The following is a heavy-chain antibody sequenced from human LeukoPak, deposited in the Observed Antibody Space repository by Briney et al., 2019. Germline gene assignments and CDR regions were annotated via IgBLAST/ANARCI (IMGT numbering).Heavy chain of an antibody. D-gene: IGHD6-19*01. J-gene: IGHJ4*02. Sequence: GGSLRLSCAASGFTFSSYSMNWVRQAPGKGLEWVSYISSSSSTIYYADSVKGRFTISRDNAKNSLYLQMNSLRAEDTAVYYCAKDQYSSGWYFDYGGQGTLVTVYS. V-gene: IGHV3-48*04. CDR3: AKDQYSSGWYFDY. CDR1: GFTFSSYS. CDR2: ISSSSSTI.